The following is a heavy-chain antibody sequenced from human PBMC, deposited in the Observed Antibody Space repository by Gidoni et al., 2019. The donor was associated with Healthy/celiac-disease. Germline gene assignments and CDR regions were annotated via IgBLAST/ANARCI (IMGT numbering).Heavy chain of an antibody. V-gene: IGHV1-2*02. CDR2: INPNSGGT. CDR3: ARGYCSSTSCDAFDI. CDR1: GYTFTGYY. J-gene: IGHJ3*02. Sequence: QVQLVQSGAEVKKPGASVKVSCKASGYTFTGYYMHWVRQAPGQGLEWMGWINPNSGGTNYAQKFQGRVTMTRDTSISIAYMELSRLRSDDTAVYYCARGYCSSTSCDAFDIWGQGTMVTVSS. D-gene: IGHD2-2*01.